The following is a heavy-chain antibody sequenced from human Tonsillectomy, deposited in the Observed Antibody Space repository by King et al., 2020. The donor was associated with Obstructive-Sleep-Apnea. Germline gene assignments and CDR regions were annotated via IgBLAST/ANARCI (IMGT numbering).Heavy chain of an antibody. J-gene: IGHJ4*02. CDR2: IFSSDEK. V-gene: IGHV2-26*01. Sequence: TLKESGPVLVKPTETLTLTCTVSGFSLSNPRMGVSWIRQPPGKALEWRAHIFSSDEKSYSTSLKSRLTISQDTTKSQVVLTMTNMDPVDTATYYCARIVYASTLHSDYWGQGTLVTVSS. CDR3: ARIVYASTLHSDY. CDR1: GFSLSNPRMG. D-gene: IGHD2-2*01.